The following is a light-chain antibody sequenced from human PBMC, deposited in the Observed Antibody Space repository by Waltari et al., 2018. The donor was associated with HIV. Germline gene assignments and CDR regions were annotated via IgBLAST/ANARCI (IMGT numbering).Light chain of an antibody. CDR3: QQYNNWPPWT. Sequence: ILMTQSPATLSVPPGERVTLSCRASQSVSSDLAWYRQKPGQAPRLLIYNASTRATGLPARFSGSGSGTEFTLTISSLQSEDFAFYYCQQYNNWPPWTFGQGTKVGIK. CDR2: NAS. J-gene: IGKJ1*01. CDR1: QSVSSD. V-gene: IGKV3-15*01.